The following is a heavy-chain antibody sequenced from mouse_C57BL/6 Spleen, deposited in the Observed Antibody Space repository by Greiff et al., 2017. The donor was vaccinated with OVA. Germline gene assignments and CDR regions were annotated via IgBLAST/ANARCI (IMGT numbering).Heavy chain of an antibody. V-gene: IGHV5-9-1*02. D-gene: IGHD2-1*01. J-gene: IGHJ2*01. CDR1: GFTFSSYA. CDR2: ISSGGDYT. CDR3: TRDKDYGNFDY. Sequence: EVMLVESGEGLVKPGGSLKLSCAASGFTFSSYAMSWVRQTPEQRLEWVAYISSGGDYTYYADTVKGRFTISRDNARNTLYLQMSSLKSEDTAMYYCTRDKDYGNFDYWGQGTTLTVSS.